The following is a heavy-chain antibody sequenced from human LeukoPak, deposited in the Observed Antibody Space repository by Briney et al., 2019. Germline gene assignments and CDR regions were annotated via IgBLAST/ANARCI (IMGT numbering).Heavy chain of an antibody. CDR1: GGSISSYY. J-gene: IGHJ4*02. CDR3: ARGYDFWSGYYRFDY. D-gene: IGHD3-3*01. V-gene: IGHV4-59*01. Sequence: SETLSLTCTVSGGSISSYYWSWIRQPPGKGLEWIGYIYYSGSTNYNPSLKSRVTISVDTSKNQFSLKLSSVTAADTAVYYCARGYDFWSGYYRFDYWGQGTLVTVSS. CDR2: IYYSGST.